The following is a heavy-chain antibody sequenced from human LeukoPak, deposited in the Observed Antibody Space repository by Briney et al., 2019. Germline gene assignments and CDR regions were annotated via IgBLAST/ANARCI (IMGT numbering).Heavy chain of an antibody. D-gene: IGHD6-19*01. J-gene: IGHJ4*02. CDR1: GGSISSYY. CDR3: ARGGIAVGGSDY. CDR2: IYNDGST. Sequence: SETLSLTCTVSGGSISSYYWSWIRQPAGKGLEWIGRIYNDGSTNYNPSLKSRVIMSVDTSKKQFSLKLSSVTAADTAVYYCARGGIAVGGSDYWGQGTLVTVSS. V-gene: IGHV4-4*07.